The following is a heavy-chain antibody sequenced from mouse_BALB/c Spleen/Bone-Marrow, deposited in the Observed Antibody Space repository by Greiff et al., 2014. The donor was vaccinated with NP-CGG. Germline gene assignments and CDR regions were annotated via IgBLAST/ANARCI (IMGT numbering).Heavy chain of an antibody. V-gene: IGHV5-6-3*01. CDR3: ARGNYGNYVDYFDY. CDR2: INSNGGST. CDR1: GFAFSSYG. Sequence: DVKLVESGGGLVQPGGSLKLSCAASGFAFSSYGMSWVRQTPDKRLELVASINSNGGSTYYPDSVKGRFTISRENAKNTLSLQMSSLKSEDTAMYYCARGNYGNYVDYFDYWGKGTTLSIS. J-gene: IGHJ2*01. D-gene: IGHD2-1*01.